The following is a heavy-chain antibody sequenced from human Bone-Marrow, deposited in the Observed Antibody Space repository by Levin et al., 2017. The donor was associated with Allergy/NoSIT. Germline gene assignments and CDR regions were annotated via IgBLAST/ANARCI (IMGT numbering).Heavy chain of an antibody. Sequence: GASVKVSCKASGYTFTNHGIDWVRQAPGQGFEWVGRIDTKTGNTRYAQGLTGRLLLSLDTSVSTTYLQISNLQSEDTAVYYCARDRSIRDYWGQGTLVTVSS. CDR1: GYTFTNHG. CDR2: IDTKTGNT. V-gene: IGHV7-4-1*02. CDR3: ARDRSIRDY. J-gene: IGHJ4*02.